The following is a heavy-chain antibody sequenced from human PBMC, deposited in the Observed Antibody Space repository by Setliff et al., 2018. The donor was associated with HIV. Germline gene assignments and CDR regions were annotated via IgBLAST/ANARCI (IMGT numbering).Heavy chain of an antibody. J-gene: IGHJ6*02. CDR3: AGVLVARNYYYYGMDV. D-gene: IGHD5-12*01. Sequence: SVKVSCQASGGTFSSYAISWVRQAPGQGLEWMGGTIPIFGTANYAQKFQGRVTITTDESTSTAYMELSSLRSEDTAVYYCAGVLVARNYYYYGMDVWGQGTTVTVSS. CDR2: TIPIFGTA. CDR1: GGTFSSYA. V-gene: IGHV1-69*05.